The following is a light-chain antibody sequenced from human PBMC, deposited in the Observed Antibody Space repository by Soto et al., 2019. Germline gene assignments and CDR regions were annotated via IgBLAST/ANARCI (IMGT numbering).Light chain of an antibody. CDR3: QVLDSSTAV. Sequence: SSELAQPLSVSVALGQTARITCGGNNIGSKNVHWYQQKPGKAPVLVIYRDSNRPSGIPERFSASNSGNTATLTISRAQAGDEADYYCQVLDSSTAVFGGGTQLTVL. V-gene: IGLV3-9*01. CDR1: NIGSKN. J-gene: IGLJ2*01. CDR2: RDS.